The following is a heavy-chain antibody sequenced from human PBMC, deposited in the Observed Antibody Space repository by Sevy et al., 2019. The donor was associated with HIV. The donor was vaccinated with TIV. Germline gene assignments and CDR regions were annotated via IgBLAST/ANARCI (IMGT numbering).Heavy chain of an antibody. J-gene: IGHJ4*02. D-gene: IGHD2-8*01. V-gene: IGHV3-23*01. Sequence: GGCLRLSCAASGFTFNIYSMSWVRQTPGKGLEWVATLSFGCGKINHADSVKGRFTMSRDDSKIAVYLQMNNLRVENTAIYYCAREGCTKPHDYWGQGTLVTVSS. CDR2: LSFGCGKI. CDR1: GFTFNIYS. CDR3: AREGCTKPHDY.